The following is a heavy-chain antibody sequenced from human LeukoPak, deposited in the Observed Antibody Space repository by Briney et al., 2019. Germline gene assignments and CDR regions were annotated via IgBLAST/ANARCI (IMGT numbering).Heavy chain of an antibody. D-gene: IGHD3-16*01. Sequence: PAETLSLTCTVSGASVSSSSSFWAWIRQPPGKGLEWIGNVYYSGSTHYNPSLKSRVTISLDMSKNQLSLRLTSVTAADTAIYYCARHGLYQDYGYWGQGILVTVSS. CDR1: GASVSSSSSF. CDR2: VYYSGST. V-gene: IGHV4-39*01. CDR3: ARHGLYQDYGY. J-gene: IGHJ4*02.